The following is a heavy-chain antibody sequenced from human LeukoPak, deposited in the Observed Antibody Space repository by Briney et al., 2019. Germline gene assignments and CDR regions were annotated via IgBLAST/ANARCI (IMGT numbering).Heavy chain of an antibody. CDR2: ISSSSSYI. J-gene: IGHJ6*03. Sequence: AGGSLRLSCAASGFTFSSYSMNWVRQAPGKGLEWVSSISSSSSYIYYADSVKGRFTISRDNAKNSLYLQMNSLRAEDTAVYYCARDLEATAALLYYYYYMDVWGQGTTVTVSS. CDR1: GFTFSSYS. CDR3: ARDLEATAALLYYYYYMDV. V-gene: IGHV3-21*01. D-gene: IGHD6-13*01.